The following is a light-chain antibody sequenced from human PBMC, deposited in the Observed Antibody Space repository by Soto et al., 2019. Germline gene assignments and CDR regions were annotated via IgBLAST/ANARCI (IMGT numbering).Light chain of an antibody. CDR3: SSYAGSSTWV. J-gene: IGLJ3*02. Sequence: QSALTQSASVSGSPGQSITISCTGTSSDVGSYSLVSWYQQHPGEAPKLMIYEGSKRPSGVSNRFSASKSGNTASLTISGLQAEDEADYYCSSYAGSSTWVFGGGTKLTVL. V-gene: IGLV2-23*01. CDR1: SSDVGSYSL. CDR2: EGS.